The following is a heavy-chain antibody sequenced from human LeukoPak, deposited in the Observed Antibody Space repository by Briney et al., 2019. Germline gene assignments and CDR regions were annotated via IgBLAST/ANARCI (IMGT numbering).Heavy chain of an antibody. CDR3: ARDLLWFGADNWFDP. CDR2: INAGNGNT. Sequence: ASVKVSCKASGYNFTSYAMHWVRQAPGQRLEWMGLINAGNGNTKYSQKFQGRVTITRDTSASTAYMELSSLRSEDTAVYYCARDLLWFGADNWFDPWGQGTLVTVSS. CDR1: GYNFTSYA. J-gene: IGHJ5*02. V-gene: IGHV1-3*01. D-gene: IGHD3-10*01.